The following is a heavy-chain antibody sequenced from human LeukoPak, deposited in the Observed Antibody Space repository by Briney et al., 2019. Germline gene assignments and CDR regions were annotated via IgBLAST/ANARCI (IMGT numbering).Heavy chain of an antibody. V-gene: IGHV3-15*01. Sequence: PGGSLRLSCAASGFTFSNAWMSWVRQAPGKGLEWVGRIKSKTDGGTTDYAAPVKGRFTISRDDSKNTLYLQMNSLRAEDTAVYYCAREGVGATRSSPFDYWGQGTLVTVSS. CDR3: AREGVGATRSSPFDY. CDR2: IKSKTDGGTT. CDR1: GFTFSNAW. J-gene: IGHJ4*02. D-gene: IGHD1-26*01.